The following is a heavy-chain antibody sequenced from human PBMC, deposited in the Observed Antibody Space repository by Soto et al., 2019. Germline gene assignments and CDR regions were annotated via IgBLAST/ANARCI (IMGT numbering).Heavy chain of an antibody. CDR1: GFIADDYT. J-gene: IGHJ4*02. D-gene: IGHD4-17*01. CDR2: ISSNSEPI. CDR3: AKDMKWGGMTTIHYFDS. Sequence: EVQLVESGGGLVQPGRSLRLSCVGSGFIADDYTMHWVRQAPGKGLEWVSGISSNSEPINYADSVKGRFTISRDNAKNSLFLQMNSLRPEDTALYYCAKDMKWGGMTTIHYFDSWGQGTLVTVSS. V-gene: IGHV3-9*02.